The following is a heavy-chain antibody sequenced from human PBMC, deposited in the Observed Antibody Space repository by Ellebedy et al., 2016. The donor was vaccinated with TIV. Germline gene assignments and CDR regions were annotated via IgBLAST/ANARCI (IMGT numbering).Heavy chain of an antibody. V-gene: IGHV3-7*01. J-gene: IGHJ5*02. CDR3: ARRASYGDYAVQVNPWFDP. CDR2: IYQDGSEK. Sequence: GESLKISCAASGFTFRSYWMSWVRQAPGKGLEWVANIYQDGSEKYYVESVKGRFTISRDNAKSSLFLQMNSLRVEDTAVYYCARRASYGDYAVQVNPWFDPWGQGTLVTVSS. D-gene: IGHD4-17*01. CDR1: GFTFRSYW.